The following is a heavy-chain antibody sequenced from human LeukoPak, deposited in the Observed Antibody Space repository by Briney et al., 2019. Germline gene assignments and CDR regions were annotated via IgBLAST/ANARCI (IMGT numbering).Heavy chain of an antibody. CDR2: IYPGDSDT. Sequence: GESLKISCKGSGYSFTNYWIGWVRQMPGKGLEWMGIIYPGDSDTRYSPSFQGQVTISADKSISTAYLQWSSLKASDTAMYYCARQIGYCSSTSCYHPDYYYYYYMDVWGKGTTVTVSS. CDR3: ARQIGYCSSTSCYHPDYYYYYYMDV. D-gene: IGHD2-2*01. V-gene: IGHV5-51*01. CDR1: GYSFTNYW. J-gene: IGHJ6*03.